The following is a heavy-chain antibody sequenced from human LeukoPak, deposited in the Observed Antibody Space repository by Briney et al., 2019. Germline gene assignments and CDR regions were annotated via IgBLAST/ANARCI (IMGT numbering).Heavy chain of an antibody. CDR3: AISSGSLDY. V-gene: IGHV4-34*01. CDR2: INHSGST. J-gene: IGHJ4*02. CDR1: GGSLSGYY. D-gene: IGHD6-19*01. Sequence: SETLSLTCAVYGGSLSGYYWSWIRQPPGKGLEWIGEINHSGSTNYNPSLKSRVTISVDTSKNQFSLNLSSVTAADTAVYYCAISSGSLDYWGQGTLVTVSS.